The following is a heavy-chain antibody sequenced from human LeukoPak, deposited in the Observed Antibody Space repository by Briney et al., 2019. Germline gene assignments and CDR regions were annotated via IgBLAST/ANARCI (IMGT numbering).Heavy chain of an antibody. CDR2: ISWNSGSI. J-gene: IGHJ4*02. V-gene: IGHV3-9*01. CDR1: GFTFDDYA. D-gene: IGHD5-18*01. Sequence: GGSLRLSCAASGFTFDDYAMHWVRQAPGKGLEWVSGISWNSGSIDYADSVKGRFTISRDNAKNSLYLQMNSLRADDTALYYCAKDTRGYSYGSYFDYWGQGTLVTVSS. CDR3: AKDTRGYSYGSYFDY.